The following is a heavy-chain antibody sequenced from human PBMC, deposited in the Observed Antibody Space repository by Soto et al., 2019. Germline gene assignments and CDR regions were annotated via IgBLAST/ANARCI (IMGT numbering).Heavy chain of an antibody. CDR1: VVSISDFY. CDR2: MYNSGTT. CDR3: ARTLHPIIISKHGYPRLSFDC. Sequence: SQTLSLTCTVSVVSISDFYWSWIRQAPGKGLESVGYMYNSGTTIYNPSLNYRATISVDTSKNQFSLRLRSVTAADTAVYYCARTLHPIIISKHGYPRLSFDCWCQGSMVTVSS. D-gene: IGHD5-18*01. J-gene: IGHJ4*02. V-gene: IGHV4-59*01.